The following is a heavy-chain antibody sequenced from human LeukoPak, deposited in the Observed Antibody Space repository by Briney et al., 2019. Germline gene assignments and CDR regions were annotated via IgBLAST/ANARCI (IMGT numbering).Heavy chain of an antibody. V-gene: IGHV1-2*02. CDR2: INPKNGDT. CDR1: GYPFTDDY. CDR3: ARLSAL. J-gene: IGHJ4*02. Sequence: ASVKVSCKTSGYPFTDDYIHWIRQASGQGLESMGWINPKNGDTKYAQRSQGRLTITMDTSIDTVYIGLRSLRYDDTAVYYCARLSALWGQGTLVTVSS.